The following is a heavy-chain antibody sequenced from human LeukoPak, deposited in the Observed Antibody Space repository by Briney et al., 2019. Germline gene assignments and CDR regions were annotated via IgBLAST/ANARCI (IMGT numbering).Heavy chain of an antibody. CDR2: LDWDDDE. Sequence: SGPALVKPTQILTLTWSFSGFSLSTIGMGVNWVRQRPGKALEWLARLDWDDDEYYNTSLKTRLPISKDTSKNQVVLTMTNMDPVDTATYFCARTIAPDAPDIWGQGTMVTASS. J-gene: IGHJ3*02. V-gene: IGHV2-70*11. CDR1: GFSLSTIGMG. CDR3: ARTIAPDAPDI. D-gene: IGHD2/OR15-2a*01.